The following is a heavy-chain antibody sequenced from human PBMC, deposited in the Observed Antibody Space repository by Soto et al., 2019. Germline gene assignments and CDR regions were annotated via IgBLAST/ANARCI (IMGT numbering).Heavy chain of an antibody. V-gene: IGHV1-69*01. J-gene: IGHJ4*02. CDR3: ARTFRGSYDILTGDLSYFAY. D-gene: IGHD3-9*01. Sequence: QVQLVQSGAEVKKPGSSVKVSCKASGGTFSSYAISWVRQAPGQGLEWMGGIIPIFGTANYAQKFQGRVTITAAESTSTGYMELSSLRSEDTAVYYCARTFRGSYDILTGDLSYFAYWGPGTLVTVSS. CDR1: GGTFSSYA. CDR2: IIPIFGTA.